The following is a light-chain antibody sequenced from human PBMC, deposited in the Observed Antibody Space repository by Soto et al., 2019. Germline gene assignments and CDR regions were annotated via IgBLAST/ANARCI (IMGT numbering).Light chain of an antibody. CDR3: ETHYGLLQ. CDR2: YAS. CDR1: QDITNQ. Sequence: DIQMTQSPSSLSASVGDTVTITCQASQDITNQLNWYQQKTGKAPNLLIYYASLLETGVASRISGSGYGTHFTLTISDLQSEDVAKYYYETHYGLLQFGPGTKVDF. J-gene: IGKJ3*01. V-gene: IGKV1-33*01.